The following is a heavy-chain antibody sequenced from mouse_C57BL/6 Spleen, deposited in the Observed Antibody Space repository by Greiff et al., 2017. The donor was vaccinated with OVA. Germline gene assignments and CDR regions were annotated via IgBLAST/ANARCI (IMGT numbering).Heavy chain of an antibody. CDR1: GYTFTDYY. Sequence: DVQLQQSGPELVKPGASVKISCKASGYTFTDYYMNWVKQSHGKSLEWIGDINPNNGGTSYNQKFKGKATLTVDKSSSTAYMERRSLTSEDSAVYYCARGRLRAWFAYWGQGTLVTVSA. CDR3: ARGRLRAWFAY. J-gene: IGHJ3*01. V-gene: IGHV1-26*01. D-gene: IGHD2-4*01. CDR2: INPNNGGT.